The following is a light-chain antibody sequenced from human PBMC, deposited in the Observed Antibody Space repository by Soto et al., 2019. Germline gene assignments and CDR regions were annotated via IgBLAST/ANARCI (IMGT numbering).Light chain of an antibody. CDR1: QSVSTY. V-gene: IGKV3-11*01. J-gene: IGKJ4*01. CDR3: QQRSSWLT. CDR2: DAS. Sequence: IVLTQSPATLSLSPGERATLSCRASQSVSTYLAWYQQRPGQAPRLLIYDASNRATGIPARFSGSGSGTDFTLTISSLEPEDFAVYYCQQRSSWLTFGGGTKVDI.